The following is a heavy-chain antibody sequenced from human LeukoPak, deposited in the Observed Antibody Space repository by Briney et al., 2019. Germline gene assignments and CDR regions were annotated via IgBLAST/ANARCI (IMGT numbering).Heavy chain of an antibody. CDR1: GYTFTGYY. CDR3: ARDGRRRPFWSGYYTGKYNWFDP. D-gene: IGHD3-3*01. Sequence: ASVKVSCKASGYTFTGYYMHWVRQAPGQGLEWMGWINPNSGGTNYAQKFQGRVTMTRDTPISTAYMELSRLRSDDTAVYYCARDGRRRPFWSGYYTGKYNWFDPWGQGTLVTVSS. CDR2: INPNSGGT. J-gene: IGHJ5*02. V-gene: IGHV1-2*02.